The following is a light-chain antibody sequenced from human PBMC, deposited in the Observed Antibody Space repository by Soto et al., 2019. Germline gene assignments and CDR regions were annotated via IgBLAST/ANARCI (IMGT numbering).Light chain of an antibody. CDR2: GTS. CDR3: QQYGSSIT. CDR1: QSVPRSY. Sequence: EIGWTQSPGTLSLSPGERATLSCRASQSVPRSYLAWYQQKPGQAPRLLIYGTSSRATGIPDRFSGSGSGTDFTLTISRLEPEDFAVFYCQQYGSSITFGQGTRLEI. J-gene: IGKJ5*01. V-gene: IGKV3-20*01.